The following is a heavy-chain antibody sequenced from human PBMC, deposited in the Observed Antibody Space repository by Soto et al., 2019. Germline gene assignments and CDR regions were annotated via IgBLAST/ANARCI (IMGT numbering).Heavy chain of an antibody. Sequence: EVQLLESGGGLVQPGGSLRLSCAASGFTFSSYAMSRVRQAPGKGLEWVSAIGVSGDTTYYADSVKGRFTISRDNSKNTLYLQMGSLRAEETAVYYCAKVRRFGELRSLYWGQGTLVTVSS. CDR2: IGVSGDTT. D-gene: IGHD3-10*01. J-gene: IGHJ4*02. V-gene: IGHV3-23*01. CDR1: GFTFSSYA. CDR3: AKVRRFGELRSLY.